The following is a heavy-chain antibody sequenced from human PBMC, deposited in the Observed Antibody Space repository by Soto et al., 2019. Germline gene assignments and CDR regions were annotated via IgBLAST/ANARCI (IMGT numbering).Heavy chain of an antibody. J-gene: IGHJ4*02. CDR3: ARAYSYGNRAFDY. D-gene: IGHD5-18*01. CDR1: GGSISSSNW. CDR2: IYHSEST. V-gene: IGHV4-4*02. Sequence: QVQLQESGPGLVKPSGTLSLTCAVSGGSISSSNWWSWVRQPPGKGLEWIGEIYHSESTNYNPSLKSRVTISVDKSKTQFSLKLSSVTVADTAVDYCARAYSYGNRAFDYWGQGTLVTVSS.